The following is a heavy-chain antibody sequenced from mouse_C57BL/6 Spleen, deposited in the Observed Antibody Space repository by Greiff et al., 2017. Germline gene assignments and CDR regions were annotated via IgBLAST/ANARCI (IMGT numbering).Heavy chain of an antibody. CDR3: ASGYYGSSYGYFDV. CDR2: IPPNSGST. D-gene: IGHD1-1*01. V-gene: IGHV1-64*01. CDR1: GYTFTSYW. J-gene: IGHJ1*03. Sequence: VQLQQPGAELVKPGASVKLSCKASGYTFTSYWMHWVKQRPGQGLEWIGMIPPNSGSTNYNEKFKSKATLTVDKSSSPAYMPLSSLTSEDSAVYYCASGYYGSSYGYFDVWGTGTTVTVSS.